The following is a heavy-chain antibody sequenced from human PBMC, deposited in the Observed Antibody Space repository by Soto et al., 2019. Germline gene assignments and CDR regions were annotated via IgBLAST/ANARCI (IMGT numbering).Heavy chain of an antibody. CDR2: IIPILGIA. Sequence: QVQLVQSGAEVKKPGSSVKVSCKASGGTFSSYTISWVRQAPGQGLEWMGRIIPILGIANYAQKFQGRVTXTXDXXTSTAYMELSSLRSEDTAVYYCASGEQWLVHYFDYWGQGTLVTVSS. V-gene: IGHV1-69*02. CDR1: GGTFSSYT. D-gene: IGHD6-19*01. J-gene: IGHJ4*02. CDR3: ASGEQWLVHYFDY.